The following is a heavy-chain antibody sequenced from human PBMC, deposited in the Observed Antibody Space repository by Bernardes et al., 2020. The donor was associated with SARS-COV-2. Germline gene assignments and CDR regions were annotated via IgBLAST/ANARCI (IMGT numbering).Heavy chain of an antibody. D-gene: IGHD5-18*01. Sequence: GGSLRLSCAASGFTFSTYTISWVRQAPGKGLEWVSAITRDGTKYFIDAVKGRFTINRDNSRSTVYLQLSSLNAADTAVYYCAKWGGYGDSWGQGTLVAVSS. V-gene: IGHV3-23*01. CDR3: AKWGGYGDS. J-gene: IGHJ4*02. CDR2: ITRDGTK. CDR1: GFTFSTYT.